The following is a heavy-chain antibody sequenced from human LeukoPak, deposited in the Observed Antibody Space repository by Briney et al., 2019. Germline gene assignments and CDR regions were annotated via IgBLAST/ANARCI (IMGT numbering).Heavy chain of an antibody. J-gene: IGHJ3*02. CDR3: ALDSRGFRGAFDI. CDR1: GFSLSTSGMR. Sequence: SGPALVKPTQTLTLTCTFSGFSLSTSGMRVSWIRQPPGKALEWLARIDWDDDKFYSTSLKTRLTISKDTSKNQVVLTMTNMDPVDTATYYCALDSRGFRGAFDIWGQGTMVAVSS. V-gene: IGHV2-70*04. D-gene: IGHD3-10*01. CDR2: IDWDDDK.